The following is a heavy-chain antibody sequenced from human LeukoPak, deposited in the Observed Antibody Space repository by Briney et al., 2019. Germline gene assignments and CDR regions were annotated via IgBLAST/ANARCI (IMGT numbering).Heavy chain of an antibody. V-gene: IGHV4-61*01. CDR2: IYYSGST. CDR3: ARQRAYQLLYWNYYYYGMDV. J-gene: IGHJ6*02. CDR1: GGSISSSSYY. Sequence: SETLSLTCTVSGGSISSSSYYWSWIRQPPGKGLEWIGYIYYSGSTNYNPSLKSRVTISADTSKNQFSLKLSSVTAADTAVYYCARQRAYQLLYWNYYYYGMDVWGQGTTVTVSS. D-gene: IGHD2-2*02.